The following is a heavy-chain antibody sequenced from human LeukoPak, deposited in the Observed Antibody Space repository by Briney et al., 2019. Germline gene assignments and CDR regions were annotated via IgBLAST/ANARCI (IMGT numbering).Heavy chain of an antibody. V-gene: IGHV3-15*01. CDR1: GFIFSNAW. CDR2: IKSISDGGTT. Sequence: GGSLRLSCAASGFIFSNAWMSWVRQAPGKGLEWVGHIKSISDGGTTDYAAPVKGRFPISRDDSKNTLYLQMNSLKTEDTAVYYCTTDRGSASLPIDCWGQGTLVTVSS. D-gene: IGHD3-10*01. J-gene: IGHJ4*02. CDR3: TTDRGSASLPIDC.